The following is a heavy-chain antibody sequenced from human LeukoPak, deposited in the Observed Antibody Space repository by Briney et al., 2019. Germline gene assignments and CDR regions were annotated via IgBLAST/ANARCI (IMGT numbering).Heavy chain of an antibody. CDR3: AKDACSGGSCYSDY. CDR2: ITGSGGGT. D-gene: IGHD2-15*01. V-gene: IGHV3-23*01. Sequence: GGSLRLSCAASGFTFSGHAMGWVRQAPGKGLEWVSSITGSGGGTYYGDSVKGRFTISRDNSKNTLYLQMNSLRAEDTAVYYCAKDACSGGSCYSDYWGQGTLVTVSS. J-gene: IGHJ4*02. CDR1: GFTFSGHA.